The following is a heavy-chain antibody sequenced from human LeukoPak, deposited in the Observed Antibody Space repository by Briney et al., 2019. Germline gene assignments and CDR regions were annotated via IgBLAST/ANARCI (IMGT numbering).Heavy chain of an antibody. J-gene: IGHJ4*02. CDR2: ISSSSSTI. V-gene: IGHV3-48*04. Sequence: PGGSLRLSCAASGFTFSSYSMNWVRQAPGKGLEWVSYISSSSSTIYYADSVKGRFTISRDNAKNSLYLQMNSLRAEDTAVYYCARVAGSLDYWGQGTLVTVSS. CDR1: GFTFSSYS. CDR3: ARVAGSLDY. D-gene: IGHD3-10*01.